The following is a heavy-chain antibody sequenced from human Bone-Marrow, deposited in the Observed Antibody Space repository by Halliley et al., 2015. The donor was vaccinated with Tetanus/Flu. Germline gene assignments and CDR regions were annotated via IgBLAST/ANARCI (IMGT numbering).Heavy chain of an antibody. CDR3: ARYGAVGDRGHAFDI. J-gene: IGHJ3*02. V-gene: IGHV4-59*01. Sequence: TLSLTCTVSGDSISPYFWSWIRLPPGKGLEWIGYIYYSGTANYNSSLLSRVTISVDTSKNQFSLKLRSTTAADTAVYYCARYGAVGDRGHAFDIWGQGTSVTVAS. CDR1: GDSISPYF. D-gene: IGHD1-26*01. CDR2: IYYSGTA.